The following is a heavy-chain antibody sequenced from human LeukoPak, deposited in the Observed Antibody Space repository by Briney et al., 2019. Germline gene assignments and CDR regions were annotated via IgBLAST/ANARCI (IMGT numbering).Heavy chain of an antibody. Sequence: GGSLRLSCAASEFTFNIYGMHWVRQAPGKGLEWMAVISYDGTNKYYSDSVKGRFIISRDNSKNTLYLQMNSLRAEDTAVYYCAKDRLGSSSYHFDYWGQGTLVTVSS. V-gene: IGHV3-30*18. D-gene: IGHD6-6*01. J-gene: IGHJ4*02. CDR2: ISYDGTNK. CDR1: EFTFNIYG. CDR3: AKDRLGSSSYHFDY.